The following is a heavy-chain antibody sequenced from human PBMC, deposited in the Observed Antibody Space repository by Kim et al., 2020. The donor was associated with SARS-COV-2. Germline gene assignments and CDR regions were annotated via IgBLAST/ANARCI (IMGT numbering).Heavy chain of an antibody. D-gene: IGHD3-10*01. J-gene: IGHJ4*02. CDR2: LSGSSFSI. CDR3: AKVAMIRGRYFDS. Sequence: GGSLRLFCAASGFTFSDYTMTWVRQAPGKGLEWVSTLSGSSFSIYYADSVKGRFSISRDNSQSTLYLQMNSLRAEDTAVYYCAKVAMIRGRYFDSWGQGT. V-gene: IGHV3-23*01. CDR1: GFTFSDYT.